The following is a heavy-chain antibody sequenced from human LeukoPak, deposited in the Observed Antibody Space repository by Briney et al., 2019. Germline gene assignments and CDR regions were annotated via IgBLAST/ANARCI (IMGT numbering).Heavy chain of an antibody. D-gene: IGHD1-26*01. J-gene: IGHJ4*02. CDR3: AKDRLGAMLYFDY. CDR2: ISGSAGRT. V-gene: IGHV3-23*01. CDR1: GFTFSRYA. Sequence: GGSLRLSCAASGFTFSRYAMTWVRQAPGKGLEWVSGISGSAGRTYYADSVKGRFTISRDNSKNTLYLQMNSLRAEDTAVYYCAKDRLGAMLYFDYWGQGTLVTVSS.